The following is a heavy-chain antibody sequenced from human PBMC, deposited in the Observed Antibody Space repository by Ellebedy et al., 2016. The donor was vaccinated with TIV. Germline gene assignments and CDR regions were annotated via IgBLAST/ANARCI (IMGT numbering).Heavy chain of an antibody. CDR2: IASGGST. CDR1: GVSISDNY. J-gene: IGHJ4*02. V-gene: IGHV3-53*01. Sequence: GESLKIPCAASGVSISDNYMNWVRHAPGQGLEWVSVIASGGSTYYADSVKGRFTIPRDNSKNTRFLQMNSLRADETAGYYCARGPALLRWGRGTLVTGSS. CDR3: ARGPALLR.